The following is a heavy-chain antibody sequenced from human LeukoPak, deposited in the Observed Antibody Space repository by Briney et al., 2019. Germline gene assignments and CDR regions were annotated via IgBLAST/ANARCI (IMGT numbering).Heavy chain of an antibody. D-gene: IGHD5-12*01. Sequence: PGGSLRLSCAASGFTFSPYSMNWVRQAPGKGLERVSFISSSSSYIYYADSVKGRFTISRDNAKKSLFLQMNSLRAEDTAVYYCTRVTNSGYDSGNFDYWGQGTLVTVSS. V-gene: IGHV3-21*01. J-gene: IGHJ4*02. CDR1: GFTFSPYS. CDR2: ISSSSSYI. CDR3: TRVTNSGYDSGNFDY.